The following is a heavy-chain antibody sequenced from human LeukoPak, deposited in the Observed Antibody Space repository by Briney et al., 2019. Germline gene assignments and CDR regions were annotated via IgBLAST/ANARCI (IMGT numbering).Heavy chain of an antibody. CDR1: GYAFTSYG. J-gene: IGHJ5*02. CDR2: ISAYNGNT. Sequence: ASVKVSCKASGYAFTSYGISWVRQAPGQGLEWMGWISAYNGNTNYAQKLQGRVTLTTDTSTSTGYMELRSLRSDDTAVYYCARDIGGGSAAGSWFDPWGQGTLVTVSS. CDR3: ARDIGGGSAAGSWFDP. V-gene: IGHV1-18*01. D-gene: IGHD6-13*01.